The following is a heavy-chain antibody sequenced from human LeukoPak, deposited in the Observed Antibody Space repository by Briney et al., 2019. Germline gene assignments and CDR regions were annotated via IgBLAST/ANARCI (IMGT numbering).Heavy chain of an antibody. J-gene: IGHJ4*02. CDR2: IWYDGSNK. D-gene: IGHD6-19*01. CDR3: AIWSSGWQFDY. Sequence: GGSLRLSCAASGFTFSSYGMHWVRQAPGKGLEWVAVIWYDGSNKYYADSVKGRFTISRDNAKTSLYLQMDSLRAEDTAVYYCAIWSSGWQFDYWGPGTLVSVSS. V-gene: IGHV3-33*03. CDR1: GFTFSSYG.